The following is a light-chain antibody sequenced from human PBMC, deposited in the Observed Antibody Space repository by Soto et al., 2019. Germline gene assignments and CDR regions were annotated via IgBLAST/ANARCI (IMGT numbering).Light chain of an antibody. CDR1: QTISSW. J-gene: IGKJ1*01. V-gene: IGKV1-5*03. CDR3: QHYNSYSEA. CDR2: KAS. Sequence: DIQMTQSPSTLSGSVGDRVTITCRASQTISSWLAWYQQKPGKAPKLLIYKASTLKSGVPSRFSGSGSGTESTLTISSLQPDDFATYCCQHYNSYSEAFGQGTKVELK.